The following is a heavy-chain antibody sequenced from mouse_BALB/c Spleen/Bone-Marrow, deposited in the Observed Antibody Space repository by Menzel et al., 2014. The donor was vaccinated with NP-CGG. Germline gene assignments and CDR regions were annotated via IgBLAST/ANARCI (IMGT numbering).Heavy chain of an antibody. J-gene: IGHJ4*01. Sequence: VQLQQSGAELARPGASVKMSCKASGYSFTSYTMHWVKQRPGQGLEWIGYINPSSGYTNYNQKFKYKATLTADKSSTTAYMQLSSLTSEVSAVHYVSRKLGPGYAMDYLGQGTSVTVTS. D-gene: IGHD4-1*01. CDR3: SRKLGPGYAMDY. V-gene: IGHV1-4*01. CDR2: INPSSGYT. CDR1: GYSFTSYT.